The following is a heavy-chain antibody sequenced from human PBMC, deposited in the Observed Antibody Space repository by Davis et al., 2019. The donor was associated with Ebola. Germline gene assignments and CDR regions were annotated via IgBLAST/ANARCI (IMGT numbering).Heavy chain of an antibody. CDR3: ARDQAHCSSTSCLFYNYYMDV. J-gene: IGHJ6*03. D-gene: IGHD2-2*01. V-gene: IGHV3-21*01. CDR1: GFTFSSYS. Sequence: PGGSLRPSCAASGFTFSSYSMNWVRQAPGKGLEWVSSISSSSSYIYYADSLKGRVTISRDNAKNSLYLQMNSLRAEDTAVYYCARDQAHCSSTSCLFYNYYMDVWGKGTTVTVSS. CDR2: ISSSSSYI.